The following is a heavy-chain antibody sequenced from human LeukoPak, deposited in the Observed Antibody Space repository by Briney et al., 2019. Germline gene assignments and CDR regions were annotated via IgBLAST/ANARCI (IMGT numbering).Heavy chain of an antibody. CDR2: ISAYNGNT. J-gene: IGHJ4*02. CDR3: ARDMASGRNSESRFDY. Sequence: GASVKVSFKSTVYTFTSYGISWVRQAPAQGLEWVGWISAYNGNTNYAQKLQGRVTMTTDTSTSKDYMELRSLRSDDTAVYYCARDMASGRNSESRFDYWGQGTLVTVSS. V-gene: IGHV1-18*01. CDR1: VYTFTSYG. D-gene: IGHD1-26*01.